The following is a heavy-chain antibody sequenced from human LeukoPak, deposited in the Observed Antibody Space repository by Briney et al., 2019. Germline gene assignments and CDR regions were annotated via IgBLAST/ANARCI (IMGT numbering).Heavy chain of an antibody. J-gene: IGHJ4*02. CDR2: IWYDGSNK. V-gene: IGHV3-33*01. D-gene: IGHD3-10*01. Sequence: GRSLRLSCAASGFTFSSYGIHWVRQAPGKGLEWVAVIWYDGSNKHYADSVKGRFTISRGNSKNTLYLQMTSLRAEDTAVYYCARDRDGSGFPDYWGQGTLVTVSS. CDR3: ARDRDGSGFPDY. CDR1: GFTFSSYG.